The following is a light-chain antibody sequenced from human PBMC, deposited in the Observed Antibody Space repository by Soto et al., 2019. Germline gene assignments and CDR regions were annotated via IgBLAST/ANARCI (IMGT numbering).Light chain of an antibody. CDR1: QSVTSSY. V-gene: IGKV3-20*01. CDR2: GAS. Sequence: EIVLTQSPGTLSLSPGERATLSCRASQSVTSSYLAWYQQKPGQAPRRLIYGASIRATGIPDRFSGSGSGTDFTLTISSLQSEDFAVYYCQPYNDWPLTFGGGTKVDIK. J-gene: IGKJ4*01. CDR3: QPYNDWPLT.